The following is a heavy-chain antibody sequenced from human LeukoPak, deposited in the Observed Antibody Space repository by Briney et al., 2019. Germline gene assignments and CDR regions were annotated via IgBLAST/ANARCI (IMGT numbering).Heavy chain of an antibody. CDR2: VSGSGAGP. Sequence: PGGSLRLSCAASGFTSSSYAMTWVRQAPGKGLEWVSLVSGSGAGPYYADSVKGRFTTSRDNSSNTLYLQINSLRAEDTAVYYCAKRGGDGGYYFDYWGQGTLVTVSS. V-gene: IGHV3-23*01. J-gene: IGHJ4*02. CDR1: GFTSSSYA. CDR3: AKRGGDGGYYFDY. D-gene: IGHD2-21*01.